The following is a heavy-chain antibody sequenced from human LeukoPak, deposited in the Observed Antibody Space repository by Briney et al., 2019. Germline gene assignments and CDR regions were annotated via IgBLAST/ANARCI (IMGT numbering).Heavy chain of an antibody. Sequence: GGSLRLSCAASGFTFSSYAMHWVRQAPGKGLEWVAVISYDGSNKYYADSVKGRFTISRDNSKNTLYLQMNSLRAEDTAVYYCAKSISGSGSYYNVQFDFWGQGTLVTVSS. V-gene: IGHV3-30-3*01. CDR2: ISYDGSNK. D-gene: IGHD3-10*01. CDR3: AKSISGSGSYYNVQFDF. J-gene: IGHJ4*02. CDR1: GFTFSSYA.